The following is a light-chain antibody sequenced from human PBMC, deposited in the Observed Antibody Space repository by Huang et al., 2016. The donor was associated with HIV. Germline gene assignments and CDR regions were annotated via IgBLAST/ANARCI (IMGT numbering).Light chain of an antibody. CDR1: QGIGNS. CDR3: QQYQSIPWT. V-gene: IGKV1-NL1*01. Sequence: DIQMTQSPSSLSASVGDRVTITCRASQGIGNSLAWYQQKPEKPPRLLLYATSRVESGAPSRVSGSGSGTHYTLTITTLQPEDIASYYFQQYQSIPWTFGQGTKVEIK. J-gene: IGKJ1*01. CDR2: ATS.